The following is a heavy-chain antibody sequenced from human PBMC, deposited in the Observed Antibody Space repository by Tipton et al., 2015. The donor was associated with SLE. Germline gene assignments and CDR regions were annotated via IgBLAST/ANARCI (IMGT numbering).Heavy chain of an antibody. Sequence: SLRLSCAASGFVFSSQAMSWVRQAPGKGLEWVSVIYSGGKTYYADPVKGRFTISRDNSKNMVYLQMNSVRPEDTAVYYCAREKPPALYHGMDVWGQGTTVTVSS. CDR1: GFVFSSQA. CDR3: AREKPPALYHGMDV. V-gene: IGHV3-53*05. J-gene: IGHJ6*02. CDR2: IYSGGKT.